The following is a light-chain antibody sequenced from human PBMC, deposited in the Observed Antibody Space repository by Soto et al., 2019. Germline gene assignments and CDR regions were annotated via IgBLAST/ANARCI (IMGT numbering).Light chain of an antibody. J-gene: IGKJ3*01. CDR1: ETISTW. CDR2: AAS. CDR3: PHAGSFPPP. Sequence: QSAATVSASVGDTVTITCRPSETISTWLAWFQQKPGKAPKLLIYAASHLQAGVPSRFSGSGSGADFTLTISSLQPEDFAPYYSPHAGSFPPPFGPGTKVDIK. V-gene: IGKV1-12*01.